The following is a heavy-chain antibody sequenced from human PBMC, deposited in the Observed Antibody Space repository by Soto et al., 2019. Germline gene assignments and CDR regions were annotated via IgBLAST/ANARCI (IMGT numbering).Heavy chain of an antibody. CDR2: MYYSGST. D-gene: IGHD2-15*01. V-gene: IGHV4-59*08. CDR1: GGSISLYY. Sequence: ETLSLTCTVSGGSISLYYWNWIRQSPGKGLEWIGYMYYSGSTNYRSSLKSRVTISGDTSKNQFSLTLTSVTAADTAVYYCARQCRGVTCHWFVPWGQGTLVTVSS. CDR3: ARQCRGVTCHWFVP. J-gene: IGHJ5*02.